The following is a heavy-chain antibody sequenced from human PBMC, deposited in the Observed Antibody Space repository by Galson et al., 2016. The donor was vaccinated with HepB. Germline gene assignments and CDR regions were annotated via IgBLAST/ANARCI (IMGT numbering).Heavy chain of an antibody. D-gene: IGHD2-2*02. V-gene: IGHV4-31*03. CDR2: IYYTGTT. J-gene: IGHJ4*02. CDR1: GGSIGRGDYY. CDR3: ARGGGLYLAPQFDY. Sequence: PLSLTCTVSGGSIGRGDYYWSWVRQHPGKGLEWNGYIYYTGTTSSNPSLKSRVTFSIDTSQNQFSLKLRSVTAADTAVFYCARGGGLYLAPQFDYWGQGILVTVSS.